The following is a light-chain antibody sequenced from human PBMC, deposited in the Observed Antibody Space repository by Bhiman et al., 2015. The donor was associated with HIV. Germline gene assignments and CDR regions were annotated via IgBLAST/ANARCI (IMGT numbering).Light chain of an antibody. Sequence: QSVLTQPPSVSGAPGQRVTISCTGNSSNIGAGYDVHWYQQLPGTAPKLLIYSNNQRPSGVPDRFSGSKSGTSASLAISGLQSEDEADYYCAAWDDRLNGWVFGGGTKLTVL. CDR3: AAWDDRLNGWV. CDR2: SNN. J-gene: IGLJ3*02. V-gene: IGLV1-44*01. CDR1: SSNIGAGYD.